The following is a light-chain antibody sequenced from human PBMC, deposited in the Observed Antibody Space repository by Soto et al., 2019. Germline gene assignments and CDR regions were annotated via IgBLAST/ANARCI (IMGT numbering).Light chain of an antibody. V-gene: IGKV3-15*01. Sequence: EVGMTQSPDTLSVSPGERATLSCRASQSVSSNLAWYQQKLGQAPRLLIYGASTRATGISAKFSGSGSGTEVTLTISSLQSEDFAIYYCQQYNNWPRTFGQGTRVEIK. CDR2: GAS. J-gene: IGKJ1*01. CDR3: QQYNNWPRT. CDR1: QSVSSN.